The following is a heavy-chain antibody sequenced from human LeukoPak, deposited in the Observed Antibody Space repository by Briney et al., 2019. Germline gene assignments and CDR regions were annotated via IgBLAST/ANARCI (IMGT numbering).Heavy chain of an antibody. J-gene: IGHJ4*02. CDR1: GFTFSSYA. V-gene: IGHV3-30-3*01. CDR2: ISYDGSNK. Sequence: GGSLRLSCAASGFTFSSYAMHWVRQAPGKGLEWVAVISYDGSNKYYADSVKGRFTISRDNSKNTLYLQMNSLRAEDTAVYYCARSGGFYDILTGYDYWGQGTLVTVSS. D-gene: IGHD3-9*01. CDR3: ARSGGFYDILTGYDY.